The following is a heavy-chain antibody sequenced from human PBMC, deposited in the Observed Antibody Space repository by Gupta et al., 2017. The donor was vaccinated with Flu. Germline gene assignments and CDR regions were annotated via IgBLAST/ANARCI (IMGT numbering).Heavy chain of an antibody. CDR3: AKQAYCSGGSCYSASG. Sequence: QVQLVQSGAEVKTPGSSVRVSCKASGGTFSRYAISWMRQAPGQGLEWMGAIIPLSGITNYAQKFQGRVVITADKSTGTVYMDLFSLKYDDTALYYCAKQAYCSGGSCYSASGWGQGTLVTVSS. CDR1: GGTFSRYA. CDR2: IIPLSGIT. V-gene: IGHV1-69*17. J-gene: IGHJ4*02. D-gene: IGHD2-15*01.